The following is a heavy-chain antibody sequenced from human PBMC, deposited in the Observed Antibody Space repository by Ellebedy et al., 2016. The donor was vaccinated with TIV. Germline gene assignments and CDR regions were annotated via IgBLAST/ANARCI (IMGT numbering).Heavy chain of an antibody. CDR2: MKQDGSEK. J-gene: IGHJ5*01. V-gene: IGHV3-7*01. D-gene: IGHD7-27*01. CDR1: GFSFSNYW. CDR3: ARLNWGRFAFDF. Sequence: GESLKISCEASGFSFSNYWMSWVRQGPGKGLEWVANMKQDGSEKFYVDSVNGRFTISRDNAENSLYLHLSSLRPEDTAVYYCARLNWGRFAFDFWGQGTLVTVSS.